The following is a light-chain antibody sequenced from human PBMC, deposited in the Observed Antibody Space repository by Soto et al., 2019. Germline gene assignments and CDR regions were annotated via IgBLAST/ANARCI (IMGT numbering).Light chain of an antibody. CDR2: DVS. CDR3: SSYTTGSTLGV. CDR1: SSDVGGYEY. Sequence: QSALTQPASVSGSPGQSITISCTGTSSDVGGYEYVSWYQQHPGKAPKLMIYDVSNRPSGVSNRFSGSKSGGTASLTISGLQAEDEADYYCSSYTTGSTLGVFGGGTKLTVL. J-gene: IGLJ2*01. V-gene: IGLV2-14*01.